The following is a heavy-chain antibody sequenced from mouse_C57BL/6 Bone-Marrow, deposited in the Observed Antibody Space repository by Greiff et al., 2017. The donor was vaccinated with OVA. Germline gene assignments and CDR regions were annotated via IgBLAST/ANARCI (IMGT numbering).Heavy chain of an antibody. Sequence: EVKLVESGGGLVQPGGSLSLSCAASGFTFTDYYMSWVRQPPGKALEWLGFIRNKANGYTTEYSASVQGRFTISRDNSQSILYLQMNALRAEDSATYYCARYNSNPAWFADWGQGTLVTVSA. CDR3: ARYNSNPAWFAD. D-gene: IGHD2-5*01. J-gene: IGHJ3*01. CDR2: IRNKANGYTT. CDR1: GFTFTDYY. V-gene: IGHV7-3*01.